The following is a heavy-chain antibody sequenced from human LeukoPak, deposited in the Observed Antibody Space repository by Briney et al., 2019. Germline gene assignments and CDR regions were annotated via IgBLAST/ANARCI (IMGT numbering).Heavy chain of an antibody. CDR1: GGSITNSY. J-gene: IGHJ3*02. V-gene: IGHV4-59*08. CDR3: ARHCLWFGELLPHHDAFDI. CDR2: IYYTGST. Sequence: SETLSLTCSVSGGSITNSYWSWIRQPPGKGLEWIGYIYYTGSTTYNPSYKSRVTISVDTSKNQVSLQLSSVTAADTAVYYCARHCLWFGELLPHHDAFDIWGQGTMVTVSS. D-gene: IGHD3-10*01.